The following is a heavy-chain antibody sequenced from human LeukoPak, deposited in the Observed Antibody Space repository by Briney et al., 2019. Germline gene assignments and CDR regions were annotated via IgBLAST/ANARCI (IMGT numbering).Heavy chain of an antibody. CDR1: GYSFTSYW. Sequence: HGESLKISCKRPGYSFTSYWIGGARQMPGKGLEWMRIIYPGDSDTRYSQSLQVQVTISADKSISTAYLQWSSLKASDTAMYYCARLYYGSGSYYRRASKLGYYFDYWGQGTLVTVSS. CDR3: ARLYYGSGSYYRRASKLGYYFDY. V-gene: IGHV5-51*01. D-gene: IGHD3-10*01. J-gene: IGHJ4*02. CDR2: IYPGDSDT.